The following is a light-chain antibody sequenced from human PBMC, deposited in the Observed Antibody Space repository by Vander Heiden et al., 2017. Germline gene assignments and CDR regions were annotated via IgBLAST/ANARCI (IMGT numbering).Light chain of an antibody. Sequence: AIRMTQSPSSFSASTGDRVTITCRASQGISSYLAWYQQKPGKAPKLLIYAASTLHSGVPSRFSGRGSATDFTLTISFLHSEDFATYYCQQYDSYPYTFGQGTKLEIK. CDR2: AAS. CDR1: QGISSY. J-gene: IGKJ2*01. CDR3: QQYDSYPYT. V-gene: IGKV1-8*01.